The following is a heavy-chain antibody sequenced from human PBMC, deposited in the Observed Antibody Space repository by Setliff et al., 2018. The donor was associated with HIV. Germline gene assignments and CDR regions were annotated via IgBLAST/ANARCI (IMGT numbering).Heavy chain of an antibody. CDR3: ARGDGTKYYYYYYMDV. Sequence: SETLSLTCTVSGGSISSGGYYWSWIRQHPGKGLEWIGIIYYTGSTYYNSSLKSRLTISADTSKNQFSLKLSSVTAADTAVYYCARGDGTKYYYYYYMDVWGKGTTVTVSS. V-gene: IGHV4-39*07. CDR2: IYYTGST. J-gene: IGHJ6*03. D-gene: IGHD1-7*01. CDR1: GGSISSGGYY.